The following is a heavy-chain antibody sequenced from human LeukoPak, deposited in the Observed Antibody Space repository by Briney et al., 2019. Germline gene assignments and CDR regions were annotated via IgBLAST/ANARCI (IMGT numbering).Heavy chain of an antibody. CDR3: ARHNGYGDYVGY. Sequence: PSETLSLTCTVSGGSISSSSYYWGWIRQPPGKGLEWIGSIYYSGSTYYNPSLKSRVTISVDTSKNQFSLKLSSVTAADTAVYYCARHNGYGDYVGYWGQGTLVTVSS. CDR1: GGSISSSSYY. D-gene: IGHD4-17*01. V-gene: IGHV4-39*01. J-gene: IGHJ4*02. CDR2: IYYSGST.